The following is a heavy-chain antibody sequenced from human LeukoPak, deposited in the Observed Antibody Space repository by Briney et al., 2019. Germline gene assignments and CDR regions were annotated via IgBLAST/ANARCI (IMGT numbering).Heavy chain of an antibody. V-gene: IGHV5-51*01. D-gene: IGHD5-18*01. J-gene: IGHJ4*02. Sequence: GESLKISCKGSGYIFTNYWIGWVRQMPGKGLEWMGIIYPGDSDTRYSPSFQSQVTISADKSISTAYLRWSSLKASDTAMYYCARLGTGDTSMVTPLHYWGQGTLVTVSS. CDR3: ARLGTGDTSMVTPLHY. CDR1: GYIFTNYW. CDR2: IYPGDSDT.